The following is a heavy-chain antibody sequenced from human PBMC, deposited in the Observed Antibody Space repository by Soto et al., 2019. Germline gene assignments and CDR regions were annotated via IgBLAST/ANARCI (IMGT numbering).Heavy chain of an antibody. CDR1: GYSFTSYW. V-gene: IGHV5-51*01. CDR3: AGLRQWLVRKGAFDI. D-gene: IGHD6-19*01. J-gene: IGHJ3*02. CDR2: IYPGDSDT. Sequence: LGESLKISCKGSGYSFTSYWIGRVRQMPGKGLEWMGIIYPGDSDTRYSPSFQGQVTISADKSISTAYLQWSSLKASDTAMYYCAGLRQWLVRKGAFDIWGQGTMVTVSS.